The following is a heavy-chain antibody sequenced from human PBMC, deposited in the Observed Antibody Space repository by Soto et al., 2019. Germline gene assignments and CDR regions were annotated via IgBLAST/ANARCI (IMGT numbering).Heavy chain of an antibody. V-gene: IGHV4-30-4*01. CDR3: AREEVADTAMAHHWFDP. D-gene: IGHD5-18*01. J-gene: IGHJ5*02. CDR1: GGSISSGDYY. CDR2: IYYSGST. Sequence: SETLSLTCTVSGGSISSGDYYWSWIRQPPGKGLEWSGYIYYSGSTYYNTSLKRRVIISVDTSKNQFSLKLSSVTAADTTAYYSAREEVADTAMAHHWFDPWGQGTLVAVSS.